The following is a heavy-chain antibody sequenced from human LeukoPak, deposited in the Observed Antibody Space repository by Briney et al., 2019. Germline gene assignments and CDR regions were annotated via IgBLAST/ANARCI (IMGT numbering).Heavy chain of an antibody. D-gene: IGHD7-27*01. CDR1: GGSMSSYY. Sequence: NSSETLSLTCSVSGGSMSSYYWSWIRQPAGKGLEWIGRIYTTGNTNYNPSLKSRVTISVDTSKNQFSLKLDSVTAADTAVYYCAQLGNPFDYWGQGTLVTVSS. V-gene: IGHV4-4*07. J-gene: IGHJ4*02. CDR3: AQLGNPFDY. CDR2: IYTTGNT.